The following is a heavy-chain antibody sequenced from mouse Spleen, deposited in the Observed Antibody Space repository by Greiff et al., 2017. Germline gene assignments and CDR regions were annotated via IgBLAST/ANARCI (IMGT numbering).Heavy chain of an antibody. CDR3: ARYMITTYYFDY. Sequence: EVQLVESGGGLVQPGGSLSLSCAASGFTFTDYYMSWVRQPPGKALEWLGFIRNKANGYTTEYSASVKGRFTISRDNSQSILYLQMNALRAEDSATYYCARYMITTYYFDYWGQGTTLTVSS. D-gene: IGHD2-4*01. CDR1: GFTFTDYY. V-gene: IGHV7-3*01. J-gene: IGHJ2*01. CDR2: IRNKANGYTT.